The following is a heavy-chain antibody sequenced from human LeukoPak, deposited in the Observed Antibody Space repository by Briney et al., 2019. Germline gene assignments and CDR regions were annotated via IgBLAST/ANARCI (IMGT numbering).Heavy chain of an antibody. CDR2: IYSGGST. J-gene: IGHJ4*02. V-gene: IGHV3-53*01. Sequence: GGSLRLSCAASGFTVSSNYMSWVRQAPGKGLEWVSVIYSGGSTYYADSVKGRFTISRDNSKNTLYLQMNSLRAEDTAVYYCARRKEPDYYDSSLDYFDYWGQGTLVTVSS. D-gene: IGHD3-22*01. CDR3: ARRKEPDYYDSSLDYFDY. CDR1: GFTVSSNY.